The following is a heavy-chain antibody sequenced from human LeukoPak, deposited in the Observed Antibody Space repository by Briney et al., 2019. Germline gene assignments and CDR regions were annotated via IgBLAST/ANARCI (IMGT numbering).Heavy chain of an antibody. J-gene: IGHJ4*02. Sequence: KTSETLSLTCAVYGGSFSGYYWSWIRQPPGKGLEWIGEINHSGSTNYNPSLKSRVTISVDTSKNQFSLKLSSVTAADMAVYYCARHRGILLWFGELQSFFDYWGQGTLVTVSS. CDR1: GGSFSGYY. CDR2: INHSGST. V-gene: IGHV4-34*01. D-gene: IGHD3-10*01. CDR3: ARHRGILLWFGELQSFFDY.